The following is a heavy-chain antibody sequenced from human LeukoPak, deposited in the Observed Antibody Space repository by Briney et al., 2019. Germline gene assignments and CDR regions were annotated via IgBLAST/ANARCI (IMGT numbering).Heavy chain of an antibody. CDR2: MNPNSGNT. Sequence: GASVKVSCKASGYTFTSYDINWVRQATGQGLEWMGWMNPNSGNTGYAQKFQGRVTMTRNTSISTAYMELSSLRSEDTAVYYCATASRGYCSGGSCYFFDYWGQGTLVTVSS. CDR3: ATASRGYCSGGSCYFFDY. V-gene: IGHV1-8*01. CDR1: GYTFTSYD. J-gene: IGHJ4*02. D-gene: IGHD2-15*01.